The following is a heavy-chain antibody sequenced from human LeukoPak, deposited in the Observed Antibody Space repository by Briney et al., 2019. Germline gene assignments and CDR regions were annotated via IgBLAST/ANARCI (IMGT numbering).Heavy chain of an antibody. CDR1: GGSISTSTHY. V-gene: IGHV4-39*01. J-gene: IGHJ4*02. D-gene: IGHD4-17*01. CDR2: IYYSGRT. CDR3: ARHGEYLGTVDY. Sequence: SATLSLTCCVSGGSISTSTHYWGWIRQPPGKGLEWIGSIYYSGRTYYNPSLKSRVTISVDTSKNQFSLKLSSVTAADTAVYYCARHGEYLGTVDYWGQGTLVTVSS.